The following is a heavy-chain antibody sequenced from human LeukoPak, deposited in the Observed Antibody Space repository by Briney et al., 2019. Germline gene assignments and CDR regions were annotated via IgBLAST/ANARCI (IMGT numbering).Heavy chain of an antibody. V-gene: IGHV4-4*07. CDR3: ARDRWVTTDVYYYYYYMDV. CDR2: IYTSGST. J-gene: IGHJ6*03. Sequence: SETLSLTCTVSGGSISSYYWSWIRQPAGKGLEWIGRIYTSGSTNYNPSLKSRVTMSVDTSKNQFSLKLSSVTAADTAVYYCARDRWVTTDVYYYYYYMDVWGKGTTVTISS. D-gene: IGHD4-17*01. CDR1: GGSISSYY.